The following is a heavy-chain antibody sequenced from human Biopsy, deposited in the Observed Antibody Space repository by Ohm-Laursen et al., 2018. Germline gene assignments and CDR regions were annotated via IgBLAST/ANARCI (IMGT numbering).Heavy chain of an antibody. J-gene: IGHJ4*02. D-gene: IGHD3-16*01. CDR2: IYTSGST. CDR3: ARAAFGPFDS. Sequence: TLSLTCTVSGGSISSYYWNWIRQPAGKGLGWIGRIYTSGSTNFNPSLKSRVTMSIDMSKNQFSLRLSSVTAADTAVYYCARAAFGPFDSWGQGALVTVSS. V-gene: IGHV4-4*07. CDR1: GGSISSYY.